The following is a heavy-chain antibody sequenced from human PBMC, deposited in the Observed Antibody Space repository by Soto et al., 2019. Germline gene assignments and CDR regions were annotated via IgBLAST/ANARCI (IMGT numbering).Heavy chain of an antibody. CDR1: GGTFSSYA. Sequence: QVQLVQSGAEVKKPGSSVKVSCKASGGTFSSYAISWVRQAPGQGLEWMGGIIPIFGTANYAQKFQGRVTITADESTSTAYMELSSLRSEDTAVYYCARSVGYCSGGSCRPTNYDFDYWGQGTLVTVSS. V-gene: IGHV1-69*12. D-gene: IGHD2-15*01. J-gene: IGHJ4*02. CDR2: IIPIFGTA. CDR3: ARSVGYCSGGSCRPTNYDFDY.